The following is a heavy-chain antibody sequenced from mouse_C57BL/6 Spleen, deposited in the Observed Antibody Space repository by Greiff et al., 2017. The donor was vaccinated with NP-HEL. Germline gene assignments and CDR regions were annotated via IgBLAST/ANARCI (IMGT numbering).Heavy chain of an antibody. V-gene: IGHV1-76*01. Sequence: VQLQQSGAELVRPGASVKLSCKASGYTFTDYYINWVKQRPGQGLEWIARIYPGSGNTYYNEKFKGKATLTAEKSSSTAYMQLSSLTSEDSAVYFCASGSSYGGWFAYWGQGTLVTVSA. CDR3: ASGSSYGGWFAY. D-gene: IGHD1-1*01. CDR1: GYTFTDYY. J-gene: IGHJ3*01. CDR2: IYPGSGNT.